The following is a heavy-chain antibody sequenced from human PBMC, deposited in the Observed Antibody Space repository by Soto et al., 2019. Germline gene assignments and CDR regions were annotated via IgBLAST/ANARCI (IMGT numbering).Heavy chain of an antibody. D-gene: IGHD4-4*01. CDR2: INPKSDDT. Sequence: QVQLVQSGSEVKKPGASVKVSCKASGYPFSDNQIHWLRRAPGQGLEWMGRINPKSDDTNYAQKFQGRVTMTRDTSIDTAYLELTGLTSVDTATYYCARKHSLDYIRWGLDPWGQGTLVTVSS. V-gene: IGHV1-2*02. CDR1: GYPFSDNQ. J-gene: IGHJ5*02. CDR3: ARKHSLDYIRWGLDP.